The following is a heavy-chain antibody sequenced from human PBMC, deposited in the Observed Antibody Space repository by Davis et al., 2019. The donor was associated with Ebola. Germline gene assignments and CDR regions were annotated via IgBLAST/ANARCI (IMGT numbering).Heavy chain of an antibody. Sequence: GESLKISCKGSGYSFTSYWIGWVRQMPGKGLEWMGIIYPGDSDTRYSPSFQGQVTISADKSISTAYLQWSSLKASDTAMYYCASSRGYCTNGVCYTHYYYYMDVWGKGTTVTVSS. V-gene: IGHV5-51*01. D-gene: IGHD2-8*01. CDR1: GYSFTSYW. J-gene: IGHJ6*03. CDR2: IYPGDSDT. CDR3: ASSRGYCTNGVCYTHYYYYMDV.